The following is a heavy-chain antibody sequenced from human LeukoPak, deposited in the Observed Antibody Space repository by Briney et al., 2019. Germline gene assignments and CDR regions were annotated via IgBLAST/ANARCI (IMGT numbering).Heavy chain of an antibody. CDR3: ARVNWNNYYYYGMDV. D-gene: IGHD1/OR15-1a*01. J-gene: IGHJ6*02. Sequence: SGPALVKPTQTLTLTCTFPGFSLSTSGMCVSWIRQPPGKALEWLALIDWDDDKYYSTSLKTRLTISKDTSKNQVVLTMTNMDPVDTATYYCARVNWNNYYYYGMDVWGQGTTVTVSS. V-gene: IGHV2-70*01. CDR1: GFSLSTSGMC. CDR2: IDWDDDK.